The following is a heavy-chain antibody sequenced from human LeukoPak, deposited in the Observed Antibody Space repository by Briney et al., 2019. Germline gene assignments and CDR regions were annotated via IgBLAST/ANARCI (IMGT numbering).Heavy chain of an antibody. Sequence: GGSLRLSCVASGFTFSDSAIHWVRQSSGKGLEWIGHMDKETNLYATALAASVKGRFTVSRDDSKNTAYLHMNSLKTEGTALYYCTRDSGTYNWFDPWGQGTLVTVSS. J-gene: IGHJ5*02. CDR2: MDKETNLYAT. CDR1: GFTFSDSA. CDR3: TRDSGTYNWFDP. V-gene: IGHV3-73*01. D-gene: IGHD1-26*01.